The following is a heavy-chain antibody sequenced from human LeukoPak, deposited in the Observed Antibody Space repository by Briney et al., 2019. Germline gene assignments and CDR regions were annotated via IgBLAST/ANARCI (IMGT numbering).Heavy chain of an antibody. CDR2: IYYSGST. D-gene: IGHD6-6*01. J-gene: IGHJ5*02. Sequence: PSETLSLTCTVSGGSISSYYWSWIRQPPGKGLEWIGYIYYSGSTNYNPSLKSRVTISVDTSKNQFSLKLSSVTAADTAVYYCAASPLPSIAALSASWFDPWGQGTLVTVSS. V-gene: IGHV4-59*01. CDR3: AASPLPSIAALSASWFDP. CDR1: GGSISSYY.